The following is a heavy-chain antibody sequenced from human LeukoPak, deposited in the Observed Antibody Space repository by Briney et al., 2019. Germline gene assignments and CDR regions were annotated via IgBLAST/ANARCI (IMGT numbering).Heavy chain of an antibody. CDR3: ARDGHDSHFDY. J-gene: IGHJ4*02. Sequence: PGGSLRLSCAASGFTFSTYAVNWVRQAPGKGLEWVSAITGSGGATYYADSVKGRFTISRDNSKNTLYLQMNSLRAEDTAVYYCARDGHDSHFDYWGQGTLVTVSS. CDR1: GFTFSTYA. V-gene: IGHV3-23*01. CDR2: ITGSGGAT. D-gene: IGHD1-1*01.